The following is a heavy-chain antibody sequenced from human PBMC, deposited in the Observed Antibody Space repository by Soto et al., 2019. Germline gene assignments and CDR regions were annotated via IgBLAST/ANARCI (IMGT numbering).Heavy chain of an antibody. CDR1: GGTFSSYT. Sequence: ASVKVSCKAPGGTFSSYTISWVRQAPGQGLEWMGRIIPILGIANYAQKFQGRVTITADKSTSTAYMELSSLRSEDTAVYYCARDLTMVRGVITNWFDPWGQGTLVTVAS. CDR2: IIPILGIA. D-gene: IGHD3-10*01. J-gene: IGHJ5*02. CDR3: ARDLTMVRGVITNWFDP. V-gene: IGHV1-69*04.